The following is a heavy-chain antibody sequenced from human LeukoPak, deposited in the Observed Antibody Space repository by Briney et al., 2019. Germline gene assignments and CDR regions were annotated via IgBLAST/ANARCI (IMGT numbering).Heavy chain of an antibody. Sequence: SETLSLTCTVSGGSVSSGGSYWSWIRQPPGKGLDRIGYIYYSGSTNYNPSLKSRVTISVDTSKNQFSLRLSSVTAADTAVYYCARGRSSSWSGWGQGTLVTVSS. D-gene: IGHD6-13*01. J-gene: IGHJ4*02. CDR2: IYYSGST. V-gene: IGHV4-61*08. CDR3: ARGRSSSWSG. CDR1: GGSVSSGGSY.